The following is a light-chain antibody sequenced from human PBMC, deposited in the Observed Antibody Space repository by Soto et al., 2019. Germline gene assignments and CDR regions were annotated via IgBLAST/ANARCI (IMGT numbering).Light chain of an antibody. V-gene: IGKV1-5*03. CDR2: KAS. CDR1: QSVRTW. CDR3: QEYNSYWT. J-gene: IGKJ1*01. Sequence: DIQMTQSPSTLSASVGDRVTITCRASQSVRTWLAWYQQKPGKAPKLLIYKASSLESGVPSRFSGSGSGTDFTLTISSLQPDDFATYYCQEYNSYWTFGQGTKVEI.